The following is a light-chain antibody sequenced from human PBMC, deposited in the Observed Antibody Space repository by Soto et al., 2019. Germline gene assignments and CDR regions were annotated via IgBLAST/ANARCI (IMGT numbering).Light chain of an antibody. CDR1: QSISSY. J-gene: IGKJ1*01. CDR2: AAS. Sequence: MCRSPSAVGAAVGDRVTIAFLASQSISSYLNWYQQKPGKAPKLLIYAASSLQSGVPSRFSGSVSGTDFTLTISSLQPEDCATYYCQQIYSTPRVFGQGTKVDIK. CDR3: QQIYSTPRV. V-gene: IGKV1-39*01.